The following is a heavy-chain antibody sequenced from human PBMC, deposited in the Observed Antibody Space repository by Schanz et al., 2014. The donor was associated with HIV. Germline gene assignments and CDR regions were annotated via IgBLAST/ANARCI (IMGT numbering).Heavy chain of an antibody. Sequence: QVQLVESGGGLVKPGGSLRLSCAASGFSLGDYYMSWIRQAPGKGLEWISYITNSGNRMNYADSVKGRFTTSRDNAKNSLYLQMNTLRADDTAVYYCARDKSNLGMDSWGHGTTVIVS. J-gene: IGHJ6*02. CDR2: ITNSGNRM. CDR3: ARDKSNLGMDS. CDR1: GFSLGDYY. V-gene: IGHV3-11*01.